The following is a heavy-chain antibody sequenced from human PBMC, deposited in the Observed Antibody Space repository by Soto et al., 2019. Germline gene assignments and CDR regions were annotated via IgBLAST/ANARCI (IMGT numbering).Heavy chain of an antibody. V-gene: IGHV1-69*01. CDR3: ARAKEVGGSSGLSPPFDY. CDR2: IIPIFGTA. J-gene: IGHJ4*02. D-gene: IGHD6-19*01. Sequence: QVQLVQSGAEVKKPGSSVKVSCTASGGTFSSYAISWVRQAPGQGLAWMGGIIPIFGTANYAQKFQGRVTITADEATSTAYMELSSLRSEDTAVYYCARAKEVGGSSGLSPPFDYWGQGTLVTVSS. CDR1: GGTFSSYA.